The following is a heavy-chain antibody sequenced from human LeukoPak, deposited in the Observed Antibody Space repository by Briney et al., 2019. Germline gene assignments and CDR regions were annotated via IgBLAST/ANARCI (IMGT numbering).Heavy chain of an antibody. CDR1: GFTFSSYA. Sequence: GGSQKLICEASGFTFSSYAMTWVRQAPGKGLDWVSTISGSGGSTYYADSVNGRFTISRDNSKNTLYLQMNSLRGEDTALYYCARDLHYNVAMDVWGDGTVVTVSS. CDR2: ISGSGGST. V-gene: IGHV3-23*01. D-gene: IGHD5-24*01. J-gene: IGHJ6*01. CDR3: ARDLHYNVAMDV.